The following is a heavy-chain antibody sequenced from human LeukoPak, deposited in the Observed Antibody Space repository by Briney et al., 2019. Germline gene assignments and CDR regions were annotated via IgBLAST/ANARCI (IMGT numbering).Heavy chain of an antibody. CDR3: ARYRGGRHFDN. J-gene: IGHJ4*02. D-gene: IGHD1-26*01. CDR2: ISNSGTTI. V-gene: IGHV3-11*04. Sequence: WGSLRLSCAASGFTFSDHYMSWIRQAPGKGLEWVSYISNSGTTIYYADSVKGRFTISRDNAKNSLYLQMNSLRGEDTAVYYCARYRGGRHFDNWGQGTLVTVSS. CDR1: GFTFSDHY.